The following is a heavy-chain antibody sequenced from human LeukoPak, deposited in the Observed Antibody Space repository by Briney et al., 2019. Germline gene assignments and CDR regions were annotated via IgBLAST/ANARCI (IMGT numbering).Heavy chain of an antibody. CDR2: INHSGST. Sequence: SETLSLTCAVYGGSFSGYYWSWIRQPPGKGLEWIGEINHSGSTNYNPSLKSRVTISVDTSKNQFSLKLSSVTAADTAVYYCARGRIKLQLRGYYYGMDVWGQGTTATVSS. D-gene: IGHD5-18*01. J-gene: IGHJ6*02. V-gene: IGHV4-34*01. CDR1: GGSFSGYY. CDR3: ARGRIKLQLRGYYYGMDV.